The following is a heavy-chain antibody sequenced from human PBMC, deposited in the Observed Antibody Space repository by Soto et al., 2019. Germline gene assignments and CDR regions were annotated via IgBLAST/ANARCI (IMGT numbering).Heavy chain of an antibody. V-gene: IGHV3-23*01. Sequence: EVQLLESGGGLVQPGGSLRLSCAASGFTFSSFAMTWVRQAPGKGLEWVSSLTGSGDSTYYADSVKGRFTISRDNSKKTLYLYMTGLRADDTALYYCAKGTAVTTGDMAYWGQGTLVTVSS. CDR2: LTGSGDST. J-gene: IGHJ4*02. D-gene: IGHD4-17*01. CDR3: AKGTAVTTGDMAY. CDR1: GFTFSSFA.